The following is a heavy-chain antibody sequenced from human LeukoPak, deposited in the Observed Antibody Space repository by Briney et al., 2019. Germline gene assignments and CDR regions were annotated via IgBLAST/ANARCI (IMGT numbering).Heavy chain of an antibody. D-gene: IGHD3-16*02. CDR3: ASVGLGGSYPAY. V-gene: IGHV4-39*01. Sequence: SETLSLTRTVSGGSISSSNYYWGWIRQPPGKGLEWIGTIYYSGNTYYNPSLKSRVTMSVDTSKNQFSLKLSSLTAADTAVYYCASVGLGGSYPAYWGQGTLVTVSS. CDR2: IYYSGNT. J-gene: IGHJ4*02. CDR1: GGSISSSNYY.